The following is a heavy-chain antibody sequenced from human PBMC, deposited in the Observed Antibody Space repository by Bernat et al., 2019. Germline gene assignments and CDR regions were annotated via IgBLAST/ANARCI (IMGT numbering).Heavy chain of an antibody. CDR1: GFTFSSYG. J-gene: IGHJ4*02. CDR3: AKLLYSGYDPSRDY. D-gene: IGHD5-12*01. Sequence: VQLVESGGGLVQPGGSLRLSCAASGFTFSSYGMHWVRQAPGKGLEWVAVISYDGSNKYYADSVKGRFTISRDNSKNTLYLQMNSLRAEDTAVYYCAKLLYSGYDPSRDYWGQGTLVTVSS. V-gene: IGHV3-30*18. CDR2: ISYDGSNK.